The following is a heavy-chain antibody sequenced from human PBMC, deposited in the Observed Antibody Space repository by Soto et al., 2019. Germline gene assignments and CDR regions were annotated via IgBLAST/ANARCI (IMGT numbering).Heavy chain of an antibody. Sequence: QVQLVQSGAEVMKPGASVKISCKTSGYTFTNNYINWVRQAPGQGLEWVGLINPNGASTTYAQTLQGRATMTRDTSTSTVYMELSSLRSDDTAVYYCARGYGLVKHDDFWSGYYDYWGQGTLVTVSS. CDR1: GYTFTNNY. D-gene: IGHD3-3*01. CDR2: INPNGAST. J-gene: IGHJ4*02. V-gene: IGHV1-46*04. CDR3: ARGYGLVKHDDFWSGYYDY.